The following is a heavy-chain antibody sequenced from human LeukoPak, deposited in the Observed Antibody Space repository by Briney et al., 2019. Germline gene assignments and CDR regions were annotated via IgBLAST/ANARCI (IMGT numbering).Heavy chain of an antibody. Sequence: PGGSLRLSCTASGFTFGDYAMSWVRQAPGKGLEWVGFIRSKAYGGTTEYAASVKGRFTISRDDSKSIAYLQMSSLKTEDTAVYYCTLPLLITMIVVGDYWGQGTLVTVSS. CDR3: TLPLLITMIVVGDY. CDR1: GFTFGDYA. D-gene: IGHD3-22*01. CDR2: IRSKAYGGTT. J-gene: IGHJ4*02. V-gene: IGHV3-49*04.